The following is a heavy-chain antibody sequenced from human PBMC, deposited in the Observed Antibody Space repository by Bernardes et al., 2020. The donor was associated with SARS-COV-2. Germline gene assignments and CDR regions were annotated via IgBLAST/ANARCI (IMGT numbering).Heavy chain of an antibody. CDR3: AKDTPGGAFDY. D-gene: IGHD3-10*01. CDR1: GFTFDDYA. V-gene: IGHV3-9*01. Sequence: GGSLRLSCAASGFTFDDYAMHWVRQAPGKGLEWVSGISWNSGSIGYADSVKGRFTISRDNAKNSLYLQMNSLRAEDTALYYCAKDTPGGAFDYWGQGTLVTVSS. CDR2: ISWNSGSI. J-gene: IGHJ4*02.